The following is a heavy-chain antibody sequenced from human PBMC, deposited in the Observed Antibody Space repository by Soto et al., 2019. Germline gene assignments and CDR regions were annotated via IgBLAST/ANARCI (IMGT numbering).Heavy chain of an antibody. J-gene: IGHJ6*02. D-gene: IGHD5-18*01. CDR2: ISSSSSYI. Sequence: LRLSCAASGFTFSSYSMNWVRQAPGKGLEWVSSISSSSSYIYYADSVKGRFTISRDNAKNSLYLQMNSLRAEDTAVYYCARDEGLWTAYYYYGMDVWGQGTTVTVSS. V-gene: IGHV3-21*01. CDR3: ARDEGLWTAYYYYGMDV. CDR1: GFTFSSYS.